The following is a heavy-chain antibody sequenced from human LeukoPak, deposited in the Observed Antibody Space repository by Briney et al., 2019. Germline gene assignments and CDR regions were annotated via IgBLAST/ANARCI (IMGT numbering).Heavy chain of an antibody. J-gene: IGHJ4*02. D-gene: IGHD6-19*01. CDR1: GYTLTELS. V-gene: IGHV1-24*01. CDR3: ARDGGAVAGTRFDY. Sequence: ASVKVSCKVSGYTLTELSMHWVRQAPGKGLEWMGGFDPEDGETIYAQKFQGRVTMTEDTSTDTAYMELSSLRSEDTAVYYCARDGGAVAGTRFDYWGQGTLVTVSS. CDR2: FDPEDGET.